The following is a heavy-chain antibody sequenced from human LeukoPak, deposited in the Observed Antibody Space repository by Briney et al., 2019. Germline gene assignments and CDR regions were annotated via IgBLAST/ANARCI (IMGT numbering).Heavy chain of an antibody. Sequence: SETLSLTCTVSGGSIRSSSYYWGWIRQPPGKGLEWIGSISYSGSTSYNPSLKSRVTIFVDTSKNQFSLKLSSVTAADTAVYYCARHPPRPTWDFDYWGQGTLVIVSS. V-gene: IGHV4-39*01. CDR2: ISYSGST. CDR3: ARHPPRPTWDFDY. D-gene: IGHD1-26*01. CDR1: GGSIRSSSYY. J-gene: IGHJ4*02.